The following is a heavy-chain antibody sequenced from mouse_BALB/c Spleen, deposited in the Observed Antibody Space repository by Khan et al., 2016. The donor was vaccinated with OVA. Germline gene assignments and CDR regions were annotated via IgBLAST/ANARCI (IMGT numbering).Heavy chain of an antibody. Sequence: EVKLLESGPGLVKPSQSLSLTCTVTGYSITSDYAWNWIRQFPGNKLEWMGFISYSGNTNYNPSLKSRISITRDTSKNQFFLQLNSVTTEDTATYYCARVYGGDCEYWGQGTTLTVSS. J-gene: IGHJ2*01. CDR2: ISYSGNT. CDR1: GYSITSDYA. V-gene: IGHV3-2*02. D-gene: IGHD2-10*02. CDR3: ARVYGGDCEY.